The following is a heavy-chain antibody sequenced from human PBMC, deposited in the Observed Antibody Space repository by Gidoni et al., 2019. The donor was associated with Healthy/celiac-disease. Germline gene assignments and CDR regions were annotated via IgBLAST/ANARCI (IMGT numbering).Heavy chain of an antibody. CDR2: INSDGSST. CDR3: AIRAAAAGYFCY. D-gene: IGHD6-13*01. J-gene: IGHJ4*02. Sequence: EVQLVESGGGLVQPGGSLRLSCAASGFDFSSYWRHWVRQAPGKGLVWVSRINSDGSSTSYADSVKGRFTISRDNAKNTLYLQMNSLRAEDTAVYYCAIRAAAAGYFCYWGQGTLVTVSS. CDR1: GFDFSSYW. V-gene: IGHV3-74*01.